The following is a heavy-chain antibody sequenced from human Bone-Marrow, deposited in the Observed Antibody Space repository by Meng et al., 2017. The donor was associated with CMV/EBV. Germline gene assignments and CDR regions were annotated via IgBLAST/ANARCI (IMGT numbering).Heavy chain of an antibody. CDR2: IRYDGSNK. J-gene: IGHJ4*02. Sequence: GSLRLSCAASGFTFSSYGMHWVRQAPGKGLEWVAFIRYDGSNKYYADSVKGRFTISRDNSKNTLYLQMNSLRAEDTAVYYCAKDQRYDSSGPIAYWGQGPRVTVSS. D-gene: IGHD3-22*01. CDR1: GFTFSSYG. CDR3: AKDQRYDSSGPIAY. V-gene: IGHV3-30*02.